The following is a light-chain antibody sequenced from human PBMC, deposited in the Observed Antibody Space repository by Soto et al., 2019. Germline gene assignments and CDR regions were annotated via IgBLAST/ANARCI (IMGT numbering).Light chain of an antibody. CDR2: DVS. Sequence: QSALTQPASVSGSPGQSITISCTGTSSDVGGYNYVSWYQQHPGKAPTLMIYDVSNRPSGVSNRFSGSKSGNTASLTISGLQAEYEADYYCSSYTSSSTLLDVFGTGTKVTVL. CDR3: SSYTSSSTLLDV. V-gene: IGLV2-14*01. CDR1: SSDVGGYNY. J-gene: IGLJ1*01.